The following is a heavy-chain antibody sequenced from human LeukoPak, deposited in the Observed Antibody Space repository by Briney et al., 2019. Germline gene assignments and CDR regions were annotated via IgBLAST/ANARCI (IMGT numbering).Heavy chain of an antibody. CDR3: ARGGRSASAYYYMDV. V-gene: IGHV4-59*12. CDR1: GGPINNYY. CDR2: IYYSGST. Sequence: SETLSLTCSVSGGPINNYYWSWIRQPPGRGLEWIGCIYYSGSTSYNPSLKSRLTISVDTSNNQFSLKLRSVTAADTGVYFCARGGRSASAYYYMDVWGRGTTVTVSS. D-gene: IGHD2-2*01. J-gene: IGHJ6*03.